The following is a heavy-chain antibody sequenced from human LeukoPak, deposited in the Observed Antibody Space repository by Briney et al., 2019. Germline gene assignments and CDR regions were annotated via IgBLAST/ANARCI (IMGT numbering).Heavy chain of an antibody. V-gene: IGHV3-21*01. Sequence: GVPRRLSCAASGLTLRPFPVNWARRAPGEGLEWVSSNSSSRNYIYYADSVKGLCTISRDNAKNSLYLQMNSLRAEDTAVYYCARTRYYDILTGNILGSPPDYWGQGTLVTVSS. CDR3: ARTRYYDILTGNILGSPPDY. CDR1: GLTLRPFP. CDR2: NSSSRNYI. D-gene: IGHD3-9*01. J-gene: IGHJ4*02.